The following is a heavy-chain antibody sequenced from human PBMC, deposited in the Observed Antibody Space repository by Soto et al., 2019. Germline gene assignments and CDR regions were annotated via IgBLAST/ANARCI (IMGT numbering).Heavy chain of an antibody. CDR1: GFSLSTSGVG. Sequence: SGPTLVNPTQTLTLTCTFSGFSLSTSGVGVGWIRQPPGKALEWLTLIYWDDDKRYSPSLKSRLTITKDTSKNHVVLTMTNMDPVDTATYYCAHSPDTAMVTGFDYWGQGTLVTVSS. D-gene: IGHD5-18*01. CDR3: AHSPDTAMVTGFDY. J-gene: IGHJ4*02. CDR2: IYWDDDK. V-gene: IGHV2-5*02.